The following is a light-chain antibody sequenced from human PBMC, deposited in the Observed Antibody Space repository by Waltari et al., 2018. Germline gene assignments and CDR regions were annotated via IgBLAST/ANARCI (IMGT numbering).Light chain of an antibody. J-gene: IGKJ1*01. Sequence: EIVMTQSPATLSVSPGEKATLPCRASQSVSSNLAWYQQKPGQAPRLLIYGASTRATGIPARFSGSGSETEFTLAISSMQSEDFALYYCQQYNNWPQTFGQGTKVEIK. CDR2: GAS. CDR3: QQYNNWPQT. CDR1: QSVSSN. V-gene: IGKV3-15*01.